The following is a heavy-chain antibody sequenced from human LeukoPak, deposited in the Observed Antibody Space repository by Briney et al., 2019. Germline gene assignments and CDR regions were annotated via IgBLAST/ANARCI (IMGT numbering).Heavy chain of an antibody. Sequence: GGSLRLSCAASGFTFSSYGMHWVRQAPGKGLEWVAVISYDGSNKYYADSVKGRFTISRDNSKNTLYLQMNSLRAEDTAVYYCAKVGIAVAGVGYWGQGTLVTVSS. D-gene: IGHD6-19*01. CDR2: ISYDGSNK. J-gene: IGHJ4*02. CDR1: GFTFSSYG. CDR3: AKVGIAVAGVGY. V-gene: IGHV3-30*18.